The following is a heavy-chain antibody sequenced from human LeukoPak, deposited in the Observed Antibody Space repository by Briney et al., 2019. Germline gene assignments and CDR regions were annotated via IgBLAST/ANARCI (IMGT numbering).Heavy chain of an antibody. CDR3: ARADHDYGSDY. J-gene: IGHJ4*02. CDR2: IYHSGST. CDR1: GGSISSSSW. D-gene: IGHD4-17*01. Sequence: SETLSLTCAVSGGSISSSSWWSWVRQPPGKGLEWIGEIYHSGSTNYNPSLKSRVTISVDTSKNQFSLKLSSVTAADTAVYYCARADHDYGSDYWGQGTLVTVSS. V-gene: IGHV4-4*02.